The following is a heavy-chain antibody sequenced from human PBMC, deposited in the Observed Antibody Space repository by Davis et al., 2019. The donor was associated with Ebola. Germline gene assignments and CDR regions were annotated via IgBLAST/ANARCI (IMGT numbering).Heavy chain of an antibody. Sequence: GESLKISCAASGFTFSSYSMNWVRQAPGKGLEWVSSISSSSSYIYYADSVKGRFTISRDNAKNSLYLQMNSLRAEDTAVYYCARDAGYCSGGSCSWGQGTLVTVSS. CDR2: ISSSSSYI. CDR1: GFTFSSYS. CDR3: ARDAGYCSGGSCS. J-gene: IGHJ4*02. D-gene: IGHD2-15*01. V-gene: IGHV3-21*01.